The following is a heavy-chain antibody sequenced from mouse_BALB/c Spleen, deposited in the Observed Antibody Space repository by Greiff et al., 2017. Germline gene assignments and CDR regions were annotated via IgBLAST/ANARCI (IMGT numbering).Heavy chain of an antibody. CDR2: IDPETGGT. D-gene: IGHD2-4*01. Sequence: VQLVESGAELVRPGASVTLSCKASGYTFTDYEMHWVKQTPVHGLEWIGAIDPETGGTAYNQKFKGKATLTADKSSSTAYMELRSLTSEDSAVYYCTNTMITTDGFDYWGQGTTLTVSS. CDR3: TNTMITTDGFDY. J-gene: IGHJ2*01. V-gene: IGHV1-15*01. CDR1: GYTFTDYE.